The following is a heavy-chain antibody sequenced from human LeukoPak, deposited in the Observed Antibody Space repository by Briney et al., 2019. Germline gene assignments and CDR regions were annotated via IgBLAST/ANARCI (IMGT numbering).Heavy chain of an antibody. D-gene: IGHD1-14*01. CDR2: ISSSSSYT. Sequence: GGSLRLSCAASGFTFSSNSMNWVRQAPGKGLEWVSSISSSSSYTYYADSVKGRFTISRDNAKNSLYLQMNSLRAEDTAVYYCARDKGPKTRDFDYWGQGTLVTVSS. CDR1: GFTFSSNS. CDR3: ARDKGPKTRDFDY. V-gene: IGHV3-21*01. J-gene: IGHJ4*02.